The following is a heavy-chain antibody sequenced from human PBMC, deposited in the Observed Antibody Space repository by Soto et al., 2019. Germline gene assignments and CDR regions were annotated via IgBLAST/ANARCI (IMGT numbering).Heavy chain of an antibody. CDR2: IIPIFGTA. D-gene: IGHD6-6*01. CDR1: GGTFSSYA. J-gene: IGHJ5*02. Sequence: SVKVPCKASGGTFSSYAISWVRQAPGQGLEWMGGIIPIFGTANYAQKFQGRVTITADESTSTAYMELSSLRSEDTAVYYCARAPSSYSSSSRWFDPWGQGTLVTVSS. V-gene: IGHV1-69*13. CDR3: ARAPSSYSSSSRWFDP.